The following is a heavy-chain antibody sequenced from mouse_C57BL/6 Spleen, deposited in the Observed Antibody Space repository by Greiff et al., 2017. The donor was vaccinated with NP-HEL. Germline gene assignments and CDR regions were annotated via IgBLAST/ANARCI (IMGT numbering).Heavy chain of an antibody. J-gene: IGHJ4*01. Sequence: QVQLKQPGAELVKPGASVKLSCKASGYTFTSYWMHWVKQRPGRGLEWIGRIDPNSGGTKYNEKFKSKATLTVDKPSSTAYMQLSSLTSEDSAVYYCAWITTVVATEAMDYWGQGTSVTVSS. CDR1: GYTFTSYW. CDR2: IDPNSGGT. D-gene: IGHD1-1*01. CDR3: AWITTVVATEAMDY. V-gene: IGHV1-72*01.